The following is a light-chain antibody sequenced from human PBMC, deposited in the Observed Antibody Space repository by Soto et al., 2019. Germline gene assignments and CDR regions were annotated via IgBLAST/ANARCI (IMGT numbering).Light chain of an antibody. V-gene: IGLV2-14*01. J-gene: IGLJ2*01. Sequence: QSVLTQPASVSGSPGQSITISCTGTSNDVGGYAYVSWYQQYPGKAPKLVISEVSNRPSGVSHRFSGSRSGNTASLTISGLKAEDEADYYCSSYTGDTTPVFGGGTKVTVL. CDR2: EVS. CDR3: SSYTGDTTPV. CDR1: SNDVGGYAY.